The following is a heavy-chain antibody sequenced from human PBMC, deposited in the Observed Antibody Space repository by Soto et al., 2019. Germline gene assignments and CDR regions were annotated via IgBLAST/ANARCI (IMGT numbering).Heavy chain of an antibody. CDR2: ISAYNGNT. V-gene: IGHV1-18*04. CDR3: ARARGYCSSTSCYPGVNWFDP. Sequence: ASVKVSCKASGYTFTSYGISWVRQAPGQGLEWMGWISAYNGNTNYAQKLQGRVTMTTDTSTSTAYMELRSLRSDDTAVYYCARARGYCSSTSCYPGVNWFDPWGQGTLVTVSS. D-gene: IGHD2-2*01. J-gene: IGHJ5*02. CDR1: GYTFTSYG.